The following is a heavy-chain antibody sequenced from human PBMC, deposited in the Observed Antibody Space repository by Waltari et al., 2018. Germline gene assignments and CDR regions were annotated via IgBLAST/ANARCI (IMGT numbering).Heavy chain of an antibody. CDR1: GGAFNDYY. CDR3: ARGDLHYGSSGFFY. J-gene: IGHJ4*02. D-gene: IGHD3-22*01. V-gene: IGHV4-34*01. CDR2: IHHIGTT. Sequence: VQLHQWGAGLLKPSETLSLTCGVSGGAFNDYYWTWIRQPPGMGLEWIGEIHHIGTTDYNPSLNSRLTMSVDTSKKQISLKMSSVTAADTAVYYCARGDLHYGSSGFFYWGQGALVTVSS.